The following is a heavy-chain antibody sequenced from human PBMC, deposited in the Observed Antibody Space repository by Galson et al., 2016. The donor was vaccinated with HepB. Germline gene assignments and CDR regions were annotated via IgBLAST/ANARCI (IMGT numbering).Heavy chain of an antibody. V-gene: IGHV3-21*01. CDR1: GFTFSSYS. CDR3: ARGAIVGAIFDY. CDR2: ISSSSSYI. Sequence: SLRLSCAASGFTFSSYSMNWVRQAPGKGLEWVSSISSSSSYIYYADSVKGRFTISRDNAKNSLYLQMNSLRAEDTAVYYCARGAIVGAIFDYWGQGTLVTVSS. D-gene: IGHD1-26*01. J-gene: IGHJ4*02.